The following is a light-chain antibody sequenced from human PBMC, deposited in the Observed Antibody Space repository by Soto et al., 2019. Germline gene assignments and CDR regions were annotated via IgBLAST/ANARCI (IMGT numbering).Light chain of an antibody. CDR3: PQSYTTFFT. CDR1: QSISNY. J-gene: IGKJ3*01. V-gene: IGKV1-39*01. Sequence: DIQMTHSPSSLSASVGDRVTITCRASQSISNYLNWYQQKPGKAPKLLIYAASSLQSGVPSRFSGSGSGTDFTLTISSLQPEDFATYSCPQSYTTFFTVGPGTNVDI. CDR2: AAS.